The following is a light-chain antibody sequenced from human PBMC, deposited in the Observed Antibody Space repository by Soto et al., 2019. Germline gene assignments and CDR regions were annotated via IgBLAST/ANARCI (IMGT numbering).Light chain of an antibody. CDR1: QSVSSSY. J-gene: IGKJ1*01. Sequence: EIVLTQSPGTLSLSPGERATLSCRASQSVSSSYLAWYQHNPGQAPRLLIYGTSFRATGIPDRFSGSGSGTDFTLTISRLEPEDFAVYYCQQFGSSTWTFGQGTKVEIK. V-gene: IGKV3-20*01. CDR2: GTS. CDR3: QQFGSSTWT.